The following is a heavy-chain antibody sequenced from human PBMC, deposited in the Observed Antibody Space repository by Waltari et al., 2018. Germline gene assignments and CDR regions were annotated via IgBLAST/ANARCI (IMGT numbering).Heavy chain of an antibody. J-gene: IGHJ4*02. CDR3: ARDREGRIDY. V-gene: IGHV1-2*06. CDR1: GYTFNGYY. Sequence: QVQLVQSGAEEKKPGASVKVSGKASGYTFNGYYMTWVRQAPGQGLEWMGRINPNSGGTNYAQKFQGMVTMTRDTSISTAYMELSRLRSDDTAVYYCARDREGRIDYWAQGTLVTVSS. CDR2: INPNSGGT.